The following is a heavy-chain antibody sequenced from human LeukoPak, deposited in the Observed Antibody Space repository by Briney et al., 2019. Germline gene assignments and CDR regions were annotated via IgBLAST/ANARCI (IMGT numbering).Heavy chain of an antibody. CDR1: GFTFSSYA. Sequence: GGSLRLSCGASGFTFSSYAMSWVRQAPGKGLEWVSGFSGNGGSTYYADSVKGRFTISRDNSKNTLYLQMNSLRAEDTAVYYCARFVVVPAAIRSYYYYYYMDVWGKGTTVTISS. D-gene: IGHD2-2*01. CDR2: FSGNGGST. J-gene: IGHJ6*03. V-gene: IGHV3-23*01. CDR3: ARFVVVPAAIRSYYYYYYMDV.